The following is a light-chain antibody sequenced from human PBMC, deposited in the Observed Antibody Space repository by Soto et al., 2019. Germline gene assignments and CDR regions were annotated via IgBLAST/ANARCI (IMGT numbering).Light chain of an antibody. CDR2: GNS. V-gene: IGLV1-40*01. CDR3: QSYDSSLSGV. J-gene: IGLJ1*01. Sequence: QAVVTQPPSVSGAPGQRVTISCTGSSSNIGAGYDVHWYQQLPGTAPKLLIYGNSNRPSGVPDRFSGSKSVTSASLAITGLQAEDEADYYCQSYDSSLSGVFGTGTKLTVL. CDR1: SSNIGAGYD.